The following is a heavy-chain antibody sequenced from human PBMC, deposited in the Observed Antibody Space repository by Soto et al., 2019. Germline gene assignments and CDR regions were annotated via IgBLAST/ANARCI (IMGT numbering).Heavy chain of an antibody. J-gene: IGHJ3*01. D-gene: IGHD3-16*01. CDR2: SYYRGTT. V-gene: IGHV4-59*01. Sequence: QVQLQESGPGLVKPAETLSLTCRVSGGSINNYYWSWIRQPPGKGPEWIGCSYYRGTTSYNPSLNSRVTRTLDGSKNQLPLRLSSDIGAYTAVYYCSRADKSGWGGYTLFDAVDLLGQG. CDR1: GGSINNYY. CDR3: SRADKSGWGGYTLFDAVDL.